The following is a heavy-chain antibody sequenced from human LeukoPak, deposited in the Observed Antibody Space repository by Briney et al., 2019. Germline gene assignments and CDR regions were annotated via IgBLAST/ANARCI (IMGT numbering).Heavy chain of an antibody. CDR1: GFTFSSCG. CDR2: ISYDGSNK. D-gene: IGHD1-26*01. CDR3: AKDLVGATPFDY. Sequence: PGRSLRLSCAASGFTFSSCGMHWVRQAPGKGLEWVAVISYDGSNKYYADSVKGRFTISRDNSKNTLYLQMNSLRAEDTAVYYCAKDLVGATPFDYWGQGTLVTVSS. J-gene: IGHJ4*02. V-gene: IGHV3-30*18.